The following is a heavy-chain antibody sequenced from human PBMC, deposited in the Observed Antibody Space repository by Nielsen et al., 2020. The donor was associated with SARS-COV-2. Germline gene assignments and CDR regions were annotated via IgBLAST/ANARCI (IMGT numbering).Heavy chain of an antibody. V-gene: IGHV5-10-1*01. CDR2: IAPGDSYI. D-gene: IGHD3-22*01. J-gene: IGHJ4*02. CDR3: ARHSYQYYYDSSGYYYFDS. Sequence: VRQMPEKGLERMGRIAPGDSYISYSPSFQGHVTISADKSTTTANLQWSGLKASDTAMYYCARHSYQYYYDSSGYYYFDSWGQGTQVTVSS.